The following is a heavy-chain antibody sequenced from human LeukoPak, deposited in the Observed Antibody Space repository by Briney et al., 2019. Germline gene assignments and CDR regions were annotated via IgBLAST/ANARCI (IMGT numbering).Heavy chain of an antibody. CDR1: GYTFTSYY. V-gene: IGHV1-46*01. CDR2: INPSGGST. J-gene: IGHJ3*02. CDR3: ARVVTRDPELIDAFDI. Sequence: ASVKVSCKASGYTFTSYYMHWVRQAPGQGLEWMGIINPSGGSTSYAQKFQGRVTMTRDTSTSTVYMELSSLRSEDTAVCYCARVVTRDPELIDAFDIWGQGTMVTVSS. D-gene: IGHD1-26*01.